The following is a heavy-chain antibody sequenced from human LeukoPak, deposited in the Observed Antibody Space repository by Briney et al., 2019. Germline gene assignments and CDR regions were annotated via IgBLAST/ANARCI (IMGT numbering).Heavy chain of an antibody. D-gene: IGHD3-22*01. V-gene: IGHV4-39*01. CDR3: ARYYYDSNGHFRSDY. J-gene: IGHJ4*02. CDR1: GGSISSSSYY. CDR2: IYYSGST. Sequence: PSETLSLTCTVSGGSISSSSYYWGWIRQPPGKGLEWIGSIYYSGSTYYNPSLKSRVTISVDTSKNQFSLKLSSVTAADTAVYYCARYYYDSNGHFRSDYWGQGTLVTVSS.